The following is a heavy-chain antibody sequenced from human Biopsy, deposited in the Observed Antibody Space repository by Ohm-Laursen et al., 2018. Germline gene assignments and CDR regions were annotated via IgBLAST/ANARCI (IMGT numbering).Heavy chain of an antibody. Sequence: GSLRLSCSASGVTLSGYGMNWVRQAPGKGLEWVSSISASSSYIYYADSVKGRFTVSRDNAKNTLYLQMNSLTAEDTAIYYCTRAYRYGLDAFGMWGQGTMVTVSS. CDR2: ISASSSYI. CDR3: TRAYRYGLDAFGM. V-gene: IGHV3-21*01. D-gene: IGHD3-16*01. CDR1: GVTLSGYG. J-gene: IGHJ3*02.